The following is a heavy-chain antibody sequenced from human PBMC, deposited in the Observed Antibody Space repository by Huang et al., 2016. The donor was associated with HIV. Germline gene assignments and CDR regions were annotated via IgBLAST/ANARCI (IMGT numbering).Heavy chain of an antibody. Sequence: QVQLVESGGGVVQPGRSLRLSCAASRFTFSNYAMHWVRQAPGKGVEWVAVISYDGSNKYSADSVKGRFTISRDNSKNTLYLQMNSLRAEDTAVYYCARDLWLRDLYYYYYMDVWGKGTTVTVSS. CDR3: ARDLWLRDLYYYYYMDV. CDR2: ISYDGSNK. D-gene: IGHD5-12*01. CDR1: RFTFSNYA. J-gene: IGHJ6*03. V-gene: IGHV3-30-3*01.